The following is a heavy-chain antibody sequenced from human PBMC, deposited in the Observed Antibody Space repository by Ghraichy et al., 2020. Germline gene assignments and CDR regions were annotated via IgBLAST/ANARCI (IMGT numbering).Heavy chain of an antibody. CDR2: ITSSSSYT. CDR3: ARGHFELGA. CDR1: GFTFSDYY. D-gene: IGHD3-3*01. Sequence: GESLNISCAASGFTFSDYYMTWIRQAPGKGLEWVSYITSSSSYTDYADSVKGRFTISRDNANNSLYLQMNSLRAEDTAVYYCARGHFELGAWGQGTLVTVSS. V-gene: IGHV3-11*06. J-gene: IGHJ5*02.